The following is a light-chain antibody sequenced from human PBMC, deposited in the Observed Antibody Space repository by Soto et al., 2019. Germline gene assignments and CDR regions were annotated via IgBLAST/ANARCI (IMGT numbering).Light chain of an antibody. J-gene: IGKJ5*01. CDR3: QQSYSAPIT. CDR1: QSISFY. CDR2: AAS. V-gene: IGKV1-39*01. Sequence: DIQMTQSPSSLSASVGDRVTITCRASQSISFYLNWYQHKPGKAPKVLIYAASNLQSGVPSRFSGSGSGTDFPLTISSLQPEDFATYSCQQSYSAPITFGQGTRLEIK.